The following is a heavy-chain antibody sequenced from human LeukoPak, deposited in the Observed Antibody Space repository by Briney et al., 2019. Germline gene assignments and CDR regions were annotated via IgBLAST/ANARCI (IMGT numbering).Heavy chain of an antibody. CDR3: ARGPTITMVRGVISFDY. V-gene: IGHV1-2*02. Sequence: ASVKVSCKASGYTFTRYYMHWVRQAPRQGLEWMGWINPNSGGTNYAQKFQGRVTMTRDTSISTAYMELSRLRSDDTAVYYCARGPTITMVRGVISFDYWGQGTLVTVSS. D-gene: IGHD3-10*01. CDR2: INPNSGGT. CDR1: GYTFTRYY. J-gene: IGHJ4*02.